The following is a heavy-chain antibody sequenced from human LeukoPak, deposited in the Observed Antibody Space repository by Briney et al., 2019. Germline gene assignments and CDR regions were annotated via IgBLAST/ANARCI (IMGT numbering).Heavy chain of an antibody. CDR1: GYTFTSYG. Sequence: ASVKVSCKASGYTFTSYGISWVRQAPGQGLEWMGWISVYNGNTNYAQKLRGRVTMTTDTSTSTAYMELRSLRSDDTAVYYCAREFMTVTTGYYYYGMDVWGQGTTVTVSS. D-gene: IGHD4-17*01. V-gene: IGHV1-18*01. CDR2: ISVYNGNT. CDR3: AREFMTVTTGYYYYGMDV. J-gene: IGHJ6*02.